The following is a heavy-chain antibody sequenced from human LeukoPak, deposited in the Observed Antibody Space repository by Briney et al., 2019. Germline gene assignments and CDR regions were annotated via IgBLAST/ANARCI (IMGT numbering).Heavy chain of an antibody. V-gene: IGHV3-20*04. D-gene: IGHD3-22*01. CDR3: SRVGPRTEVVIRNEYYFDY. CDR1: GFTFDDYG. Sequence: PGGSLPLSCAASGFTFDDYGMSWVRQAPGKGLEWVSRIYWYGGRTGYAHSVKGRLTISSDNAKNSLSLQMNSLRAEGTALSYFSRVGPRTEVVIRNEYYFDYWGQGTLVTVCS. J-gene: IGHJ4*02. CDR2: IYWYGGRT.